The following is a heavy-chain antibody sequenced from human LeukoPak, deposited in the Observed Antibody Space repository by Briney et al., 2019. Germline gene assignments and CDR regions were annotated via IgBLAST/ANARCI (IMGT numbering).Heavy chain of an antibody. CDR2: IIPSGGST. V-gene: IGHV1-46*01. D-gene: IGHD3-10*01. CDR1: GYPFINYY. J-gene: IGHJ6*02. Sequence: ASVKVSCKASGYPFINYYIHWVRQAPGQGLEWMGIIIPSGGSTTYAQKFLGRVTITRDTSTSTVDMDLSSLRSDDTAVYYCAREAYGSGRRLGLDVWGQGTTVPVSS. CDR3: AREAYGSGRRLGLDV.